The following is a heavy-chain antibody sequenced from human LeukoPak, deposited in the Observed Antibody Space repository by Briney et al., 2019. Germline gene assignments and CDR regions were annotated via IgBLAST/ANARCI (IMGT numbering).Heavy chain of an antibody. CDR3: ARDAPHDYVWGSYRYYFDY. Sequence: ASVKVSCKASGYTFTSYYMHWVRQAPGQGLEWMGIINPSGGSTSYAQKFQGRVTMTRDTSTSTVYMELSSLRSEDTAVYYCARDAPHDYVWGSYRYYFDYWGQGTLVTVSS. J-gene: IGHJ4*02. D-gene: IGHD3-16*02. CDR1: GYTFTSYY. V-gene: IGHV1-46*01. CDR2: INPSGGST.